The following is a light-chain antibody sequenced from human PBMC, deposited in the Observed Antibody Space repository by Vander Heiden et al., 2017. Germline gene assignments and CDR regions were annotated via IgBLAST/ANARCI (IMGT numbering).Light chain of an antibody. V-gene: IGLV1-47*01. CDR3: AAWDDSLSGPVV. Sequence: QSVLTQPPSASGTPGQRVTISCSGSSPNIGSNYVYWYQQLPGTAPNLLIYRNNQRPSGVPDRFSGSKSGTSASLAISGLRSEDEADYYCAAWDDSLSGPVVFGGGTKLTVL. CDR2: RNN. CDR1: SPNIGSNY. J-gene: IGLJ2*01.